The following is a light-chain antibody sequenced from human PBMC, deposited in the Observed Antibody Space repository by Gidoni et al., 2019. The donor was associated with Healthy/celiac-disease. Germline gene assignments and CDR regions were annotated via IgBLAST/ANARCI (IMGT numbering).Light chain of an antibody. CDR1: QSVSSSY. V-gene: IGKV3-20*01. J-gene: IGKJ2*01. CDR2: GAS. CDR3: QQYGSSPPGT. Sequence: EIVLTQSPGTLSLSPGERATLSCRASQSVSSSYLAWYQQKPGQAPRLLIYGASSRATGIPARFRGSGSGTDFTLTISRLEPEDFAVSYCQQYGSSPPGTFGQGTKLEIK.